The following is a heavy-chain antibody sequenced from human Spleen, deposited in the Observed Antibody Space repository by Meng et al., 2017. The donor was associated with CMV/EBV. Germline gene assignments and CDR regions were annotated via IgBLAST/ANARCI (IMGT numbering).Heavy chain of an antibody. CDR3: GKAVVDPSDSFNI. V-gene: IGHV3-30*02. CDR1: GFTCSNCG. Sequence: GGSLRLSCAASGFTCSNCGMHWVRQAPGKGLEWVAFIRFDGTDEFYAESVKGRFTTSADKSKNTLFLQMNGLRAEDTAVYYCGKAVVDPSDSFNIWGQGTMVTVSS. J-gene: IGHJ3*02. CDR2: IRFDGTDE.